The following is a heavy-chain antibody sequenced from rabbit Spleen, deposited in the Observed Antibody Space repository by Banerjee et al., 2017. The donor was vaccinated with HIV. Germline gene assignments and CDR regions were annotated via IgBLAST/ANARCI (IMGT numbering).Heavy chain of an antibody. CDR3: TRDDGSGHYIDGYFNL. J-gene: IGHJ4*01. D-gene: IGHD1-1*01. CDR1: GFDFSTYG. Sequence: QEQLVESGGGLVQPGGSLKLSCKASGFDFSTYGVSWVRQAPGKGLEWIACINTVTGKTVYASWAKGRFTISKTSSTTVTLQMTSLTAADTATYFCTRDDGSGHYIDGYFNLWGPGTLVTVS. CDR2: INTVTGKT. V-gene: IGHV1S45*01.